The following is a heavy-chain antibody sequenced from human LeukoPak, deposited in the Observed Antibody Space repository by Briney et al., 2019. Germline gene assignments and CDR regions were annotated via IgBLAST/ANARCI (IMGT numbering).Heavy chain of an antibody. CDR3: ARGLGYYDSSLGY. Sequence: SETLSLTCTVSGGSISSYYWTWIRQPPGKGLEWIGEINHRGSTNYNPSLKSRVTISVDTSKNQFSLKLSSVTAADTAVYYCARGLGYYDSSLGYWGQGTLVTVSS. CDR2: INHRGST. D-gene: IGHD3-22*01. CDR1: GGSISSYY. V-gene: IGHV4-34*01. J-gene: IGHJ4*02.